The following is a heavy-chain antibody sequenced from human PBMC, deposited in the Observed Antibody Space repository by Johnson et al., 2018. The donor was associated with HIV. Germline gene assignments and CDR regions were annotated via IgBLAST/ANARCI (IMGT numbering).Heavy chain of an antibody. Sequence: QVQLVESGGGVVQPGKPLRLSCAASGFTFSGYGMHLVRQAPGKGLEWVAVISYDGSNKYFADSVKGRFTISRDNSKNTLYLQMNSLRAEDTAVYYCAKCIWGSSLIDAFDIWGQGTMVTVSS. CDR3: AKCIWGSSLIDAFDI. J-gene: IGHJ3*02. D-gene: IGHD6-13*01. V-gene: IGHV3-30*18. CDR1: GFTFSGYG. CDR2: ISYDGSNK.